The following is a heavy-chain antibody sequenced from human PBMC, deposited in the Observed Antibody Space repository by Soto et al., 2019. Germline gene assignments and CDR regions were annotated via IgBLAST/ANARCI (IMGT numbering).Heavy chain of an antibody. CDR1: GGSISSGGYS. CDR3: ARLHGYCISSSCHGHYAMDV. D-gene: IGHD2-2*01. J-gene: IGHJ6*02. Sequence: SETLCLTCAVSGGSISSGGYSWSWIRQPPGKGLEWIGYIYHSGSTYYNPSLKSRVTISVDRSKNQFSLKVTSVTAADTAVYYCARLHGYCISSSCHGHYAMDVWGQGTTVTVSS. CDR2: IYHSGST. V-gene: IGHV4-30-2*01.